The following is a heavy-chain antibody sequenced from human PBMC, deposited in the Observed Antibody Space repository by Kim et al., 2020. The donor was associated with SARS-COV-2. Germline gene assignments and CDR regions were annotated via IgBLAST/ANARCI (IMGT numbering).Heavy chain of an antibody. D-gene: IGHD3-22*01. CDR1: GFTFSSYA. Sequence: GGSLRLSCAASGFTFSSYAMSWVRQAPGKGLEWVSAISGSGGSTYYADSVKGRFTISRDNSKNTLYLQMNSLRAEDTAVYYCAKDLPRQYYYDSSGPKGFDYWGQGTLVTVSS. CDR3: AKDLPRQYYYDSSGPKGFDY. V-gene: IGHV3-23*01. J-gene: IGHJ4*02. CDR2: ISGSGGST.